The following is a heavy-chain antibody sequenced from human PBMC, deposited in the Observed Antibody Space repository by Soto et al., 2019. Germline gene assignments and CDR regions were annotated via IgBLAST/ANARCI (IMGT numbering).Heavy chain of an antibody. Sequence: EVQLVESGGGLVKPGGSLRLSCAASGFTFSSYSMNWVRQAPGKGLEWVSSISSSSSYIYYADSVKGRFTISRDNDKNSLYLQMNSLRAEDTAVYYCARDNTFGGVIDAFDYWGQGTLVTVSS. V-gene: IGHV3-21*01. CDR1: GFTFSSYS. CDR3: ARDNTFGGVIDAFDY. J-gene: IGHJ4*02. D-gene: IGHD3-16*02. CDR2: ISSSSSYI.